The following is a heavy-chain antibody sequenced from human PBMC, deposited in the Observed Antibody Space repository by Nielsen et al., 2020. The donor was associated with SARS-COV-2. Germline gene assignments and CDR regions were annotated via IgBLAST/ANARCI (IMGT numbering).Heavy chain of an antibody. V-gene: IGHV3-9*01. Sequence: SLKISCAASGFTFDDYAMHWVRQAPGKGLEWVSGISWNSGSIGYADSVKGRFTISRDNAKNSLYLQMNSLRAEDTALYYCAKLGGTMVRGDDYYGMDVWGQGTTVTVSS. CDR3: AKLGGTMVRGDDYYGMDV. D-gene: IGHD3-10*01. CDR1: GFTFDDYA. J-gene: IGHJ6*02. CDR2: ISWNSGSI.